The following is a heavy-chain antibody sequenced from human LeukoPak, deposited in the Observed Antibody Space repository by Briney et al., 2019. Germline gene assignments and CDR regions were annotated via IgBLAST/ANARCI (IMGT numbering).Heavy chain of an antibody. CDR1: GFTFSSYA. V-gene: IGHV3-23*01. D-gene: IGHD1-7*01. CDR3: AKDGLGWNYGPADY. Sequence: GGSLRLSCAASGFTFSSYAMSWVRQAPGKGLGWVSAISGSGGSTYYADSVKGRFTISRDNSKNTLYLQMNSLRAEDTAVYYCAKDGLGWNYGPADYWGQGTLVTVSS. J-gene: IGHJ4*02. CDR2: ISGSGGST.